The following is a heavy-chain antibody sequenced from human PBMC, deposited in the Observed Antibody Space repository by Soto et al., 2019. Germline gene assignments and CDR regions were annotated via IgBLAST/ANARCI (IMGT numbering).Heavy chain of an antibody. Sequence: SETLSLTCTVSGGSISSGDYYWSWIRQPPGKGLEWIGYIYYSGSTYYNPSLKSRVTISVDTSKNQFSLKLSSVTAADTAVYYCERGNNWGSLDYWGQGTLVTVSS. CDR1: GGSISSGDYY. V-gene: IGHV4-30-4*01. D-gene: IGHD7-27*01. CDR2: IYYSGST. CDR3: ERGNNWGSLDY. J-gene: IGHJ4*02.